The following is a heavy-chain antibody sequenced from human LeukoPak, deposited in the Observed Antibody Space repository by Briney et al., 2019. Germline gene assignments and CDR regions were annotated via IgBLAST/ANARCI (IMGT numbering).Heavy chain of an antibody. CDR3: ARGGGGGYCSSTSCRRWAREAFDI. V-gene: IGHV3-20*04. CDR2: INWNGEST. J-gene: IGHJ3*02. CDR1: GFTFEDYY. D-gene: IGHD2-2*01. Sequence: GGSLRLSCAASGFTFEDYYMAWVRQAPGRGLEWVSTINWNGESTHYADPVKGRFTISRDNAKNSLYLQLSSLTAEDTAVYYCARGGGGGYCSSTSCRRWAREAFDIWGQGTMVTVSS.